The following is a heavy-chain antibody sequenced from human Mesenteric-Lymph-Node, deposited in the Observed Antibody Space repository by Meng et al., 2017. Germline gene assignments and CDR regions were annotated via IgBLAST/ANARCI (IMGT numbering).Heavy chain of an antibody. J-gene: IGHJ1*01. CDR1: GYSTSSGYY. V-gene: IGHV4-38-2*02. D-gene: IGHD2-2*01. CDR3: ARGLPGYCSSTSCSEYFQH. CDR2: IYHSGST. Sequence: SETLSLTCTVPGYSTSSGYYWGSIRQPPGKGLEWIGSIYHSGSTYYNPSLKSRVTISVDASKNQFYLKLSSVTAADTAVYDCARGLPGYCSSTSCSEYFQHWGQGTLVTVSS.